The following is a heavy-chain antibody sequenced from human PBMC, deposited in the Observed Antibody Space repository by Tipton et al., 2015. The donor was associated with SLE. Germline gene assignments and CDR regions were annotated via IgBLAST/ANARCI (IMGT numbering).Heavy chain of an antibody. D-gene: IGHD1-26*01. Sequence: SLRLSCAASKFTLSRYEMNWVRQAPGKGLEWVAYISSSSNTIYYADSVKGRFTISRDNAKNSLYLQMNSLRAEDTAVYYCASSGDYLDYFYYYGMDVWGQGTTVTVSS. J-gene: IGHJ6*02. V-gene: IGHV3-48*03. CDR3: ASSGDYLDYFYYYGMDV. CDR2: ISSSSNTI. CDR1: KFTLSRYE.